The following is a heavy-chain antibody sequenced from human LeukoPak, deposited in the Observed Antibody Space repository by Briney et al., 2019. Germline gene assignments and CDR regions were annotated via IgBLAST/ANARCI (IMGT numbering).Heavy chain of an antibody. V-gene: IGHV1-18*04. Sequence: ASVKVSCKASGYTFTGYYMHWVRQAPGQGLEWMGWISAYNGNTNYAQKLQGRVTMTTDTSTSTAYMELRSLRSDDTAVYYCARDSYYDILTGFFPLISPIDYWGQGTLVTVSS. D-gene: IGHD3-9*01. J-gene: IGHJ4*02. CDR3: ARDSYYDILTGFFPLISPIDY. CDR1: GYTFTGYY. CDR2: ISAYNGNT.